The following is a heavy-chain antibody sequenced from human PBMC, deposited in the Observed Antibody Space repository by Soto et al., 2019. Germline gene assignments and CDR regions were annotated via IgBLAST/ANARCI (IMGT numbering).Heavy chain of an antibody. Sequence: QVQLQQWGAGLLKPSETLSLTCAVYGGSFSGYYWSWIRQPPGKGLEWIGEINHSGSTNYNPSLKSRVTISVDTSKNQYSLKLISVTDADTAVYYCVRYYYYYYMDVLGKGTTVTVSS. V-gene: IGHV4-34*01. CDR3: VRYYYYYYMDV. J-gene: IGHJ6*03. CDR1: GGSFSGYY. CDR2: INHSGST.